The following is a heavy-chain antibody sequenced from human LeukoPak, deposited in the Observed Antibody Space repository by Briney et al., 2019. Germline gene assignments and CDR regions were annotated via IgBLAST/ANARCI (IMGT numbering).Heavy chain of an antibody. D-gene: IGHD3-10*01. CDR1: GFAFSNYA. J-gene: IGHJ4*02. Sequence: GGSLRLSCTASGFAFSNYAMSWVRQAPGKGLEWVSTVSGSGSSTYYADSVKGRFTISRDNSKNTLYLQMNSLRVEDTAVYYCAKAFERFGDFHYWGQGTLVTVSS. CDR3: AKAFERFGDFHY. V-gene: IGHV3-23*01. CDR2: VSGSGSST.